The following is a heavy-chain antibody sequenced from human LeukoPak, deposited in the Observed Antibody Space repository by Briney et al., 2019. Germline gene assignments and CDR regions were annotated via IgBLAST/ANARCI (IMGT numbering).Heavy chain of an antibody. CDR1: GFTFSSYW. CDR3: AKDLRYNP. Sequence: PGGSLRLSCAASGFTFSSYWMHWVRQAPGKGLVWVSRIKSDGSSASYADSVKGRFTISRDNSKNTLYLQMNSLRAEDTAVYYCAKDLRYNPWGQGTLVTVSS. D-gene: IGHD1-14*01. J-gene: IGHJ5*02. CDR2: IKSDGSSA. V-gene: IGHV3-74*01.